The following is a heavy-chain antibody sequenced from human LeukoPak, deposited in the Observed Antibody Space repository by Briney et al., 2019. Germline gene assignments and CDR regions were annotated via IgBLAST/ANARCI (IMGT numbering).Heavy chain of an antibody. CDR1: GFTVRSNS. CDR2: MSIADTT. J-gene: IGHJ4*02. CDR3: ATWERWLQYW. D-gene: IGHD5-24*01. V-gene: IGHV3-53*01. Sequence: GGSLRLSCAASGFTVRSNSLTWVRQPPGKGLEWVAGMSIADTTNYADSVKGRFTVSKDNSKNTLFLRMNSLRVEDTAVYYCATWERWLQYWWGQGTLITVSA.